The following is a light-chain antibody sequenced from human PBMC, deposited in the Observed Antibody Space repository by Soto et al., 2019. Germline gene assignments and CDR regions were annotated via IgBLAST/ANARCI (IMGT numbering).Light chain of an antibody. J-gene: IGKJ1*01. V-gene: IGKV3-20*01. CDR2: GAS. Sequence: EIVLTQSPGTLSLSPGERATLSCRASQSVGSVYLAWYQQKPGQAPRLLIHGASNRASGIPDRFSGSGSGTDFTLTISGLEPEDFAVYYCQQYGSSPRTFGQGTKVDIK. CDR1: QSVGSVY. CDR3: QQYGSSPRT.